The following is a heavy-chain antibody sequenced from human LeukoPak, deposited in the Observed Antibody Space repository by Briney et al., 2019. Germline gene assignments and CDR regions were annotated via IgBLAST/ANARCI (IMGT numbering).Heavy chain of an antibody. J-gene: IGHJ6*02. D-gene: IGHD3-3*01. V-gene: IGHV3-30-3*01. CDR2: ISYDGSNK. CDR3: ARDSPTYYDFWSGYWWNITTYYYYGMDV. Sequence: GGSLRLSCAASGFTFSSYAMHWVRQAPGKGLEWVAVISYDGSNKYYADSVKGRFTISRDHSKNTLYLQMNSLRAEDTAVYYCARDSPTYYDFWSGYWWNITTYYYYGMDVWGQGTTATVSS. CDR1: GFTFSSYA.